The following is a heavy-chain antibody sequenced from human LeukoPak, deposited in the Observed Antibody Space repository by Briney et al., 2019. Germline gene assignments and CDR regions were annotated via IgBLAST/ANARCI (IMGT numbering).Heavy chain of an antibody. V-gene: IGHV4-31*03. D-gene: IGHD6-13*01. CDR3: ARYSSSWYGRRGRTNWFDP. CDR2: IYYSGTT. J-gene: IGHJ5*02. CDR1: GGSISSGGYY. Sequence: SETLSLTCSVSGGSISSGGYYWSWIRQHPGKGLEWFGDIYYSGTTYYNPSLKSRVTMSVDTSKNQFSLKLSSVTAADTAVYYCARYSSSWYGRRGRTNWFDPWGQGTLVTVSS.